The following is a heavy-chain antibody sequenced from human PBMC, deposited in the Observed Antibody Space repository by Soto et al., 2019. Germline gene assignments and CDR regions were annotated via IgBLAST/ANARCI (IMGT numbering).Heavy chain of an antibody. CDR1: GGSVSSHY. V-gene: IGHV4-59*08. CDR2: IYYSGNT. CDR3: ARGWYYYGMDV. J-gene: IGHJ6*02. Sequence: PSETLSLTCTVSGGSVSSHYWSWIRQPPGKGLEWIGYIYYSGNTNYNPSLKSRVSISVDTSKNQFSLTLSSVTAADTAVYYCARGWYYYGMDVWGQGTTVTVSS.